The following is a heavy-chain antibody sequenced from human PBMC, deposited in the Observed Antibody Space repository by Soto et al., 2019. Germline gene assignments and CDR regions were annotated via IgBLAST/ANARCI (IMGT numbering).Heavy chain of an antibody. D-gene: IGHD2-21*02. CDR1: GGSISTSNYY. J-gene: IGHJ4*02. Sequence: PSETLSLTCTVSGGSISTSNYYWGWVRQPPGKGLVWIGNIYYSGTTYYNPSLKSRVTISVDTSKNQFSLKLNSVTAADTAVYYCATFVVPAVRHTVFVFWGPGTLLTVSS. CDR2: IYYSGTT. CDR3: ATFVVPAVRHTVFVF. V-gene: IGHV4-39*01.